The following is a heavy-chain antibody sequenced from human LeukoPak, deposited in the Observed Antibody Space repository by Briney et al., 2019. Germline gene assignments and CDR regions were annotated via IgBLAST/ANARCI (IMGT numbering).Heavy chain of an antibody. CDR3: ARVDTAMVTSYYGMDV. CDR2: INHSGST. Sequence: SETLSLTCAVYGGSFSGYYWSWIRQPPGKGLEWIGEINHSGSTNYNPSLKSRVTISVDTSKNQFSLKLSSVTAADTAVYYCARVDTAMVTSYYGMDVWGQGTTVTVSS. V-gene: IGHV4-34*01. D-gene: IGHD5-18*01. J-gene: IGHJ6*02. CDR1: GGSFSGYY.